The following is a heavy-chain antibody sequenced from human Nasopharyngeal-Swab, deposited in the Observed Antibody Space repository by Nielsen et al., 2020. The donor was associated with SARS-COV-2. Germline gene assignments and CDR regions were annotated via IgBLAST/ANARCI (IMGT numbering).Heavy chain of an antibody. J-gene: IGHJ4*02. CDR3: ATSATFGPGGAGDY. CDR2: ITGKNGNA. V-gene: IGHV1-18*04. D-gene: IGHD2-8*02. Sequence: APVKVSCKASDYSFNKNTVSWVRQGPGQGLEWMGWITGKNGNALYAETLQGRITMTTDTSTNTAYMELRSLRSDDTAVYYCATSATFGPGGAGDYWGQGTLVTVSS. CDR1: DYSFNKNT.